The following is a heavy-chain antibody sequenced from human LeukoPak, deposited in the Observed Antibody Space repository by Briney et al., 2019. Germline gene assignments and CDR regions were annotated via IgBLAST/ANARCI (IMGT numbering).Heavy chain of an antibody. CDR2: ISSSSSYI. CDR3: GCEYQHYTSFYYGMDV. J-gene: IGHJ6*02. D-gene: IGHD2-2*01. V-gene: IGHV3-21*01. Sequence: GGSLRLSCAASGFTFSSYSMNWVRQAPGKGLEWVSSISSSSSYIYYADSVKGRFTISRDNAKNSLYLQMNSLRAEDTAVYYCGCEYQHYTSFYYGMDVWGQGTTVTVSS. CDR1: GFTFSSYS.